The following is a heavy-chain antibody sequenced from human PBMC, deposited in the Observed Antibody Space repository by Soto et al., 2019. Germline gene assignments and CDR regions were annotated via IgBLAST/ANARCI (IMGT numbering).Heavy chain of an antibody. V-gene: IGHV1-69*13. D-gene: IGHD3-22*01. J-gene: IGHJ4*02. CDR3: ARDLGYYYDSSGYFG. CDR1: GGTFSSYA. Sequence: SVKVSCKASGGTFSSYAISWVRQAPGQGLEWMGGIIPIFGTANYAQKFQGRVTITADESTSTAYMELSSLRSGDTAVYYCARDLGYYYDSSGYFGWGQGTLVTVSS. CDR2: IIPIFGTA.